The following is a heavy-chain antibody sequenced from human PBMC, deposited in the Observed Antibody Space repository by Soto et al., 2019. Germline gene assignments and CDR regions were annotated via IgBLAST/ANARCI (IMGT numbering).Heavy chain of an antibody. CDR2: ISGSGGST. CDR3: AKDARRYYDSSGYCPFDY. CDR1: GFTFSSYA. Sequence: GGSLRLSCAASGFTFSSYAMSWVRQAPGKGLEWVSAISGSGGSTYYADSVKGRFTTSRDNSKNTLYLQMNSLRAEDTAVYYCAKDARRYYDSSGYCPFDYWGQGTLVTVSS. V-gene: IGHV3-23*01. J-gene: IGHJ4*02. D-gene: IGHD3-22*01.